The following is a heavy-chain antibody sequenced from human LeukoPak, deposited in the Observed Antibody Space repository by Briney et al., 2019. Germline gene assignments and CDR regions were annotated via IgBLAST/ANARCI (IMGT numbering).Heavy chain of an antibody. CDR3: ARDHVVNGLVFDY. CDR1: GFTFNRHW. V-gene: IGHV3-7*01. Sequence: GGSLRLSCAASGFTFNRHWMSWVRQAPGKGLEWVANINQDGSGRQYVDSVKGRFTISRDNAKNSMYLQMNSLNVEDTAIYFCARDHVVNGLVFDYWGQGILVTVSS. CDR2: INQDGSGR. D-gene: IGHD2-15*01. J-gene: IGHJ4*02.